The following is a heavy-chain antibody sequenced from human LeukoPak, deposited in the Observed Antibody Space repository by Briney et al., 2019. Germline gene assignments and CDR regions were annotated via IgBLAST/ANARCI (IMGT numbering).Heavy chain of an antibody. CDR3: AKGGTVVARLIASD. D-gene: IGHD5-12*01. Sequence: PGGSLRLSCAASRFSFSTYAMTWVRQAPGKGLEWVSTITDRGASTYYADSVKGRFTISRDNSRTTVYLQMNSLRAEDTAVYYCAKGGTVVARLIASDWGQGTLVTVSS. CDR1: RFSFSTYA. V-gene: IGHV3-23*01. CDR2: ITDRGAST. J-gene: IGHJ4*02.